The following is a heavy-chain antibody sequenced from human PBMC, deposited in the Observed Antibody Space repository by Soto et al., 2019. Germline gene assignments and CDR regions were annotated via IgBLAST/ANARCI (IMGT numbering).Heavy chain of an antibody. V-gene: IGHV4-59*04. J-gene: IGHJ4*02. CDR2: LSHTAYT. Sequence: TSETLSLTCTVSGGSISGYYWSWIRQAPGKGLEWIGSLSHTAYTYYNPSLQSRVTMSVATSTNQFSLKLSSVTAADTAVYYCARHPHDYGLAYCDYWGQGTLVTVSS. CDR3: ARHPHDYGLAYCDY. D-gene: IGHD4-17*01. CDR1: GGSISGYY.